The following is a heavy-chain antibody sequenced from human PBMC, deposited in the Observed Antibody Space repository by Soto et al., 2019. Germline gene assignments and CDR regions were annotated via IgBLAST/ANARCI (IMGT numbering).Heavy chain of an antibody. CDR2: IYYRGTT. CDR3: TRVATAVPS. D-gene: IGHD5-18*01. Sequence: SETLSLTCNVSIGSFIFYYWSWIRQPPGKELEWIGNIYYRGTTNYNPSLQGRVTMSIDTSKNQFSLMLTSVTAADTAVYYCTRVATAVPSWGRGVLVTVSS. V-gene: IGHV4-59*12. J-gene: IGHJ5*02. CDR1: IGSFIFYY.